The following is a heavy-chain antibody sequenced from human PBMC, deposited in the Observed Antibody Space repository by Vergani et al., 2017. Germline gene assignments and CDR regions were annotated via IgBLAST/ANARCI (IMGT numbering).Heavy chain of an antibody. J-gene: IGHJ6*02. CDR2: ISWDGGST. CDR3: AKDSRGWRGYYDDCCGVEV. Sequence: EVQLVESGGVVVQPGGSLRLSCAASGFTFDDYTMHWVRQAPGKGLEWVSLISWDGGSTYYADSVKGRFTISRDNSKNSLYLQMDSLRTEDTALYYCAKDSRGWRGYYDDCCGVEVWGQGTTVTVSS. CDR1: GFTFDDYT. V-gene: IGHV3-43*01. D-gene: IGHD3-10*01.